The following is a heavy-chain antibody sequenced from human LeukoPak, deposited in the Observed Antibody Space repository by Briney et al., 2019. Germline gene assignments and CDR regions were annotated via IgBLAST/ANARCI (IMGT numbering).Heavy chain of an antibody. V-gene: IGHV3-64D*09. CDR2: ISDSGGST. J-gene: IGHJ4*02. CDR1: GFPFSSYA. CDR3: VKDVGGSYAFDY. D-gene: IGHD1-26*01. Sequence: GGSLRLSCSASGFPFSSYAMHWVRQAPGKGLEYVSAISDSGGSTYYADSVKGRFTISRDNSKNTLYLQMSSLRAEDTALYYCVKDVGGSYAFDYWGQGILVTVAS.